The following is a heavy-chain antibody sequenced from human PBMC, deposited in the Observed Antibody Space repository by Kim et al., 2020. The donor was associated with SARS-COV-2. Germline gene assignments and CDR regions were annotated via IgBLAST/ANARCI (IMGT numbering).Heavy chain of an antibody. D-gene: IGHD2-2*01. Sequence: YAASVTGRFTISRDDSENSLYLQMNDLKTEDTAVYYCTRVHSTSWAYFDYWGQGALVTVSS. V-gene: IGHV3-72*01. J-gene: IGHJ4*02. CDR3: TRVHSTSWAYFDY.